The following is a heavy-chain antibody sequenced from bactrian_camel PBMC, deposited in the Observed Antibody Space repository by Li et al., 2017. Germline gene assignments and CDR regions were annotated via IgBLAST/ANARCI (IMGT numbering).Heavy chain of an antibody. CDR2: IGSVGNPST. V-gene: IGHV3S55*01. D-gene: IGHD2*01. CDR1: GHSRGSNC. Sequence: QVQLVESGGGSVQTGGSLRLSCVVSGHSRGSNCVGWYRRGPGNECEWIASIGSVGNPSTFYSNSVNGRFTISQDNAKNTAYLQMNSMKPGDTAMYYCAARWGRAYCSSGFDDWGQGTQVTVS. CDR3: AARWGRAYCSSGFDD. J-gene: IGHJ4*01.